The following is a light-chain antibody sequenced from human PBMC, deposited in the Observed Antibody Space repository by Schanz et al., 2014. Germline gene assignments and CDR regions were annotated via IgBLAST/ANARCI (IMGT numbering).Light chain of an antibody. CDR2: DVS. J-gene: IGKJ4*01. V-gene: IGKV1D-13*01. Sequence: AIHLTQSPSSLAASVGDSVTVTCRASQAISNNVAWYQQKPGKPPNLLMFDVSNLETGVSSRFSGSVSGTDFSLTISGLQPEDFATYFCQHSSDFALTFGGGTMVEI. CDR1: QAISNN. CDR3: QHSSDFALT.